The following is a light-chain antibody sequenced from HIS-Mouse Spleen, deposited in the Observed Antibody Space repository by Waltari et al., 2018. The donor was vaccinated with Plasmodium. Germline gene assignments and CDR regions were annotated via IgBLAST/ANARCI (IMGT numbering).Light chain of an antibody. CDR1: QSISSW. V-gene: IGKV1-5*03. CDR2: KAS. J-gene: IGKJ1*01. CDR3: QQYNSYSWT. Sequence: DIQMTQSPSTLSASVGDRVTITCRASQSISSWLAWYPQKPGTAPTLLIYKASSLESGVPSRFSGSGSGTEFTLTISSLQPDDFATYYCQQYNSYSWTFGQGTKVEIK.